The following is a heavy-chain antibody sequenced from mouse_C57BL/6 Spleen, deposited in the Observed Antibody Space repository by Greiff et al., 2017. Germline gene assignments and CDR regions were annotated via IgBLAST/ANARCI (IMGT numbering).Heavy chain of an antibody. CDR2: INPNNGGT. Sequence: EVQLQQSGPELVKPGASVKLSCKASGYTFTDYNMHWVKQSHGKSLEWIGYINPNNGGTSYNQKFKGKATLTVNKSSSTAYMELHSLTSEDSAGYYCARGICYDCGGDYWGQGTSVTVSS. CDR1: GYTFTDYN. V-gene: IGHV1-22*01. J-gene: IGHJ4*01. D-gene: IGHD2-4*01. CDR3: ARGICYDCGGDY.